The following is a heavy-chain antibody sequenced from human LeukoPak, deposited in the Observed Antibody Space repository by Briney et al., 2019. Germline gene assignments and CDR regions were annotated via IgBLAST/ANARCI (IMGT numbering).Heavy chain of an antibody. CDR2: ISSVGSTI. CDR1: GFTFSGYE. Sequence: GGSLRLSCAASGFTFSGYEMNWVRQAPGKGLKWVSYISSVGSTISYADSVRGRFTISRDNAKNSLFLQMNNLRAEDTAFYYCARHTLNALDIWGQGTMVTVSS. J-gene: IGHJ3*02. V-gene: IGHV3-48*03. CDR3: ARHTLNALDI. D-gene: IGHD2-2*02.